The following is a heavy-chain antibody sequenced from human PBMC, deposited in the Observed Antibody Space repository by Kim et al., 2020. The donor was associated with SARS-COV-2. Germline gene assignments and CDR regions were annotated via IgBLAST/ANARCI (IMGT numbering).Heavy chain of an antibody. Sequence: YYNPSLKSRFTISVDTSKHQFSLKLSSVTAADTAVYYCARVHGAARHFDYWGQGTLVTVSS. V-gene: IGHV4-31*02. CDR3: ARVHGAARHFDY. J-gene: IGHJ4*02. D-gene: IGHD6-6*01.